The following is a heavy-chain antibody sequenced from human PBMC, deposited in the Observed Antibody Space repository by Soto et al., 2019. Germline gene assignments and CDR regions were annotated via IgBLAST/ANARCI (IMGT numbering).Heavy chain of an antibody. CDR1: GYTFSDYY. V-gene: IGHV3-11*01. D-gene: IGHD3-3*01. CDR3: ASHYDMWSGYLSPVDY. J-gene: IGHJ4*02. Sequence: QVQLVESGGDLVKPGGSLRLSCAASGYTFSDYYMSWLRQAPGKGLEWISYIDTSGTKIYYADSVKGRFTITRDNAKHPLYLEMNRLRDEDTAVYYCASHYDMWSGYLSPVDYWGQGTLVTVSS. CDR2: IDTSGTKI.